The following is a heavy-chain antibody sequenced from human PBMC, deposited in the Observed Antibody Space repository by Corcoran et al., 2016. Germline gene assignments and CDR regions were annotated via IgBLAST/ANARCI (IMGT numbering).Heavy chain of an antibody. V-gene: IGHV1-46*01. CDR1: GYTFTSYY. Sequence: QVQLVQSGAEVKKPGASVKFSCKASGYTFTSYYMHWVRQAPGQGFEWMGIINPSGGSTSYAQKFQGRVTMTRDTSTSTVYMELSSLRSEDTAVYYCARETTVTTAFDYWGQGTLFTVSS. J-gene: IGHJ4*02. CDR3: ARETTVTTAFDY. D-gene: IGHD4-17*01. CDR2: INPSGGST.